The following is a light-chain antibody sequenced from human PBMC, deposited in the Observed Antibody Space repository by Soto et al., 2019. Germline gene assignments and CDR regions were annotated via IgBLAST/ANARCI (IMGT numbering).Light chain of an antibody. V-gene: IGLV2-14*01. CDR1: SSDVGSYNY. CDR3: SSYTSRVNSV. CDR2: EVI. J-gene: IGLJ1*01. Sequence: QSALTQPAAVSGSPGQSITISCTGTSSDVGSYNYVSWYQQHPVKAPKLMIYEVINRPSGVSDRFSGSKSGNTASLIISGLQAEDEADYYCSSYTSRVNSVFGNGTKVTVL.